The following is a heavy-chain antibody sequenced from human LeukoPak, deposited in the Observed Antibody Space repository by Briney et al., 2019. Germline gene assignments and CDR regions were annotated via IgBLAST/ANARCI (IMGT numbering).Heavy chain of an antibody. J-gene: IGHJ4*02. CDR2: INHSGST. V-gene: IGHV4-34*01. CDR1: GGSFSGYY. CDR3: AGNGDYVDY. D-gene: IGHD1-1*01. Sequence: SETLSLTCAVYGGSFSGYYWSWIRQPPGKGLEWIGEINHSGSTNYNPSLKSRVTISVDTSQNQFSLKLSSVTAADTAVYYCAGNGDYVDYWGQGTLVTVSS.